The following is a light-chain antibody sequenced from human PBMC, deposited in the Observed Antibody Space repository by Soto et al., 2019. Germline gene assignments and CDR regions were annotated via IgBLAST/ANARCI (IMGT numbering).Light chain of an antibody. J-gene: IGKJ2*01. Sequence: EIVLTQSPGTLSLSPGERATLSCRASQSVSSSYLAWYQQKPGQAPRLLTYGASSRATGIPDRFSGSGSGTDFILTISRLEPEDFAVYYCQQYGTSPYTFGQGTKLEIK. CDR2: GAS. CDR1: QSVSSSY. V-gene: IGKV3-20*01. CDR3: QQYGTSPYT.